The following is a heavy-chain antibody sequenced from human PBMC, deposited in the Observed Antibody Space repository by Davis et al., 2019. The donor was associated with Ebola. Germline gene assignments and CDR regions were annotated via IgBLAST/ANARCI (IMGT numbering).Heavy chain of an antibody. V-gene: IGHV1-18*01. D-gene: IGHD3-22*01. CDR3: ARGVYYDSSGYYGY. Sequence: ASVKVSCKASGYTFTSYGISWVRQAPGQELEWMGWISAYNGNTNYAQKLQGRVTMTTDTSTSTAYMELRSLRSDDTAVYYCARGVYYDSSGYYGYWGQGTLVTVSS. J-gene: IGHJ4*02. CDR1: GYTFTSYG. CDR2: ISAYNGNT.